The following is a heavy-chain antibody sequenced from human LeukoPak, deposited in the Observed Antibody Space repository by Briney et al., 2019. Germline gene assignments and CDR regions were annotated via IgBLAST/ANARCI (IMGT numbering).Heavy chain of an antibody. J-gene: IGHJ5*02. CDR3: AKDGYDFWSAYQIDL. Sequence: GGSLRLSSAASRFTSCDYAMTWVREAPGQGLEWVSAISGSDGSTYYSDSVTGRFTISRDNSKNTLYLQMTSLRTYDTAVYYCAKDGYDFWSAYQIDLWGQGTLVTVSS. V-gene: IGHV3-23*01. CDR1: RFTSCDYA. CDR2: ISGSDGST. D-gene: IGHD3-3*01.